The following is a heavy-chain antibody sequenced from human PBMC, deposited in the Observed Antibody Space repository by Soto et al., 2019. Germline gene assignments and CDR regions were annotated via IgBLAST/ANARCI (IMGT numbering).Heavy chain of an antibody. Sequence: GGSLRLSCAASGFTFNSYAMSWVRQAPGKGLEWVSAISGSGGSTYYADSVKGRFTISRDNSKNTLYLQMNSLRAEDTAVYYCAAPFPYSSSWYVDWGQGTLGTVSS. D-gene: IGHD6-13*01. CDR1: GFTFNSYA. CDR2: ISGSGGST. V-gene: IGHV3-23*01. J-gene: IGHJ4*02. CDR3: AAPFPYSSSWYVD.